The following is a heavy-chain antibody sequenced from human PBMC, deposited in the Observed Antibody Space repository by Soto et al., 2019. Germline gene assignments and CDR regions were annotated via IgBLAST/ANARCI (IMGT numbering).Heavy chain of an antibody. D-gene: IGHD2-2*01. V-gene: IGHV3-15*01. CDR1: GFTFSNAW. J-gene: IGHJ6*02. CDR3: TTASSIVVVPAASYYYYGMDV. Sequence: EVQLVESGGGLVKPGGSLRLSCAASGFTFSNAWMSWVRQAPGKGLEWVGRIKSKTDGGTTDYAAPVKGRFTISRDDSKNTLYLQMNSLKTEDTAVYYCTTASSIVVVPAASYYYYGMDVWGQGTTVTVSS. CDR2: IKSKTDGGTT.